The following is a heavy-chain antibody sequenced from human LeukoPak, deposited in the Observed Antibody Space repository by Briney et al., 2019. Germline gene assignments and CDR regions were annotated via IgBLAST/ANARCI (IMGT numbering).Heavy chain of an antibody. Sequence: PGGSLRLSCAASGFSFSTYSMNWVRQAPGKGLEWVSSISRNSRYIYYADSMRGRFTISRDNAKNSLYLQMNSLRAEDTAVYYCAREKTSYYDSSGYGDYWGQGTLVTVSS. CDR1: GFSFSTYS. J-gene: IGHJ4*02. CDR2: ISRNSRYI. CDR3: AREKTSYYDSSGYGDY. V-gene: IGHV3-21*06. D-gene: IGHD3-22*01.